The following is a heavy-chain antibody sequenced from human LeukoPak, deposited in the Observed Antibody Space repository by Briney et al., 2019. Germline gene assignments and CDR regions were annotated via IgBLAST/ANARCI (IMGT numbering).Heavy chain of an antibody. CDR2: INPSGGST. J-gene: IGHJ5*02. CDR1: GYTFTSYY. Sequence: GASVKVSCKASGYTFTSYYMHWVRQAPGQGLEWMGIINPSGGSTSYAQKFQGRVTMTRDTSTSTVYMELSSLRSEDTAVYYCARDRLRGYSGKNWFDPWGQGTVVTVSS. CDR3: ARDRLRGYSGKNWFDP. D-gene: IGHD5-18*01. V-gene: IGHV1-46*01.